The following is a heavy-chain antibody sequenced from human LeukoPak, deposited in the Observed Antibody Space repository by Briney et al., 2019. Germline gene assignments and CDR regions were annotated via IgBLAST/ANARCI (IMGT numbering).Heavy chain of an antibody. CDR2: IYYSGST. Sequence: SETLSLTCTVSGGSISSSSYYWGWIRQPPGKGLEWIGSIYYSGSTYYNPSLKSRVTVSVDTSKNQFSLKLNSVTAADTAVYYCASAISSIAVAVYGMDVWGQGTTVTVSS. CDR1: GGSISSSSYY. D-gene: IGHD6-19*01. J-gene: IGHJ6*02. CDR3: ASAISSIAVAVYGMDV. V-gene: IGHV4-39*07.